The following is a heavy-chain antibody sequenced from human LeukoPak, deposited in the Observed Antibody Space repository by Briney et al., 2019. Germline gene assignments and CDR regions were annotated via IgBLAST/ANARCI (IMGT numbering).Heavy chain of an antibody. J-gene: IGHJ5*02. CDR1: GGSISSGSYY. V-gene: IGHV4-61*02. CDR3: ARDLSYYYDSSGSAGWFDL. D-gene: IGHD3-22*01. CDR2: IYTSGST. Sequence: SETLSLTCTVSGGSISSGSYYWSWIRQPAGKGLEWIVRIYTSGSTNYNPSLKSRVTISVKTAKNQFSLKLSSVTAADTAVYYCARDLSYYYDSSGSAGWFDLWGQGTLVTVSS.